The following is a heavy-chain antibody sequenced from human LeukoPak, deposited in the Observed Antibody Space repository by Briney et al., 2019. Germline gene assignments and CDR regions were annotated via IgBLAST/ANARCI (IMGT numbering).Heavy chain of an antibody. CDR1: GDSVSSNSAA. Sequence: TSQTLSLTCAISGDSVSSNSAAWNWIRQSPSRGLEWLGRTYYRSKWYNDYAVSVKSRITINPDTSKNQFSLQLNSVTPEDTAVYYCARNIMITFGGVIVHQGQFNWFDPWGQGTLVTVSS. J-gene: IGHJ5*02. V-gene: IGHV6-1*01. D-gene: IGHD3-16*02. CDR3: ARNIMITFGGVIVHQGQFNWFDP. CDR2: TYYRSKWYN.